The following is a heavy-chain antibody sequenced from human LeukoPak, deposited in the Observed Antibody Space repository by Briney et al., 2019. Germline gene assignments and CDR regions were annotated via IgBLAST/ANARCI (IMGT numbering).Heavy chain of an antibody. V-gene: IGHV4-59*08. CDR2: VDHTGST. J-gene: IGHJ5*02. D-gene: IGHD2-2*01. CDR3: ARHCSSTSSYGGGAWFDP. Sequence: SETLSLTCSVSDDSITMYYWTWIRQPPGKGLEWIGYVDHTGSTNFNPSLNGRVSISVDTSKDQFSLKLSSVTAADTAVYYCARHCSSTSSYGGGAWFDPWGQGTLVTVSS. CDR1: DDSITMYY.